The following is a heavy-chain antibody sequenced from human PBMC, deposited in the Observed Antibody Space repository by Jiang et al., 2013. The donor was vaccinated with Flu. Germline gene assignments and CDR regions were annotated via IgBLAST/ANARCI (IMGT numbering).Heavy chain of an antibody. CDR3: ASHFWSGFDI. Sequence: SGGSISSYYWSWIRQPPGKGLEWIGYIYYSGSTNYNPSLKSRVTISVDTSKNQFSLKLSSVTAADTAVYYCASHFWSGFDIWGQGTMVTVSS. J-gene: IGHJ3*02. CDR2: IYYSGST. CDR1: GGSISSYY. D-gene: IGHD3-3*02. V-gene: IGHV4-59*01.